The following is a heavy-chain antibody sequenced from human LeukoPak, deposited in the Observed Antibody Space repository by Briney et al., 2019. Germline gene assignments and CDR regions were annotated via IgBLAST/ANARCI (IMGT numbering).Heavy chain of an antibody. Sequence: ASXXVSCKVSGYTFTSYYMHWVRQAPGQGLGWMAIINPSGGSTSYAQKFQGRATMTRDTSTSTVYMELSSLRSEDTAVYYCARDTRPSYDSSGYYYPGDYWGQGTLVTVSS. V-gene: IGHV1-46*01. CDR2: INPSGGST. J-gene: IGHJ4*02. D-gene: IGHD3-22*01. CDR3: ARDTRPSYDSSGYYYPGDY. CDR1: GYTFTSYY.